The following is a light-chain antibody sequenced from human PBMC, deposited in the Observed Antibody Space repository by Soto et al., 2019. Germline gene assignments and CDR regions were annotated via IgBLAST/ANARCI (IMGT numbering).Light chain of an antibody. J-gene: IGKJ2*01. CDR1: QGINIF. CDR3: QQRNSYPRT. V-gene: IGKV1-9*01. CDR2: AAS. Sequence: DIQVTQSPSFLSASVGDRVTITCRASQGINIFLAWFQQKPGKAPNLLISAASTLQSGVPSRFSGSGSETEFTLTITSLQPEESATYYGQQRNSYPRTFGQGTKVEIK.